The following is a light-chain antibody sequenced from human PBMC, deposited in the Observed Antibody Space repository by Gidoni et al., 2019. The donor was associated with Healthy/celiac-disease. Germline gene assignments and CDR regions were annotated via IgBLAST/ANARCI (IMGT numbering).Light chain of an antibody. CDR3: QQSYSTPLT. J-gene: IGKJ4*01. CDR2: AAS. Sequence: DIQMTQSPSSLPASVGDRVTITCRASQRIISDLNWYQQKPGKAPKLLIYAASSLQSGVPSRFSGSGSGTDFTLTISSLQPEDFATYYCQQSYSTPLTFGGGTKVEIK. V-gene: IGKV1-39*01. CDR1: QRIISD.